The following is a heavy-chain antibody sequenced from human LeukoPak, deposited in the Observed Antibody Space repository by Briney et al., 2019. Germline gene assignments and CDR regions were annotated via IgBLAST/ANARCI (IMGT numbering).Heavy chain of an antibody. CDR2: IKQDGSEK. V-gene: IGHV3-7*05. Sequence: GGSLRLSCAASGFTFSSYWVSWVRQAPGKGLEWVANIKQDGSEKYYVDSVKGRFTISRDNAKNSLYLQMNSLRAEDTAVYYCARDRGRNWFDSWGQGTLVTVSS. CDR1: GFTFSSYW. J-gene: IGHJ5*01. D-gene: IGHD1-26*01. CDR3: ARDRGRNWFDS.